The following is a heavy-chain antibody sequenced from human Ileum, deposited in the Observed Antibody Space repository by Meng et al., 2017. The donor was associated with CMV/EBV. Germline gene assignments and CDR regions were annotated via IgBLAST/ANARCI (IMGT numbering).Heavy chain of an antibody. Sequence: QVQVQQWGGGLLQTSEILSLTGAGFGVSFTGYSLSWFRQSPGKGLDGIGEIIHSGRTSYNLSLKSRFTISVDMSKYQFSLKLTSVTAADTAIYYCARGLASGWPDYWGQGTLVTVSS. D-gene: IGHD3/OR15-3a*01. CDR3: ARGLASGWPDY. V-gene: IGHV4-34*12. CDR2: IIHSGRT. CDR1: GVSFTGYS. J-gene: IGHJ4*02.